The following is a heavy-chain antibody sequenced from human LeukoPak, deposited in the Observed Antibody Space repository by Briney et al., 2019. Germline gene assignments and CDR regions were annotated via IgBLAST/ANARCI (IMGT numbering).Heavy chain of an antibody. D-gene: IGHD3-22*01. CDR2: VNSDGSST. Sequence: GGSLRLSCVAPGFTFISYWMHWVRQAPGKGLVWVSRVNSDGSSTSYADSVKGRFTISRDNAKNTLYLRMNSLRAEDTAVYYCARGENYDSSGYGKLDYWGQGTLVTVSS. CDR3: ARGENYDSSGYGKLDY. V-gene: IGHV3-74*01. CDR1: GFTFISYW. J-gene: IGHJ4*02.